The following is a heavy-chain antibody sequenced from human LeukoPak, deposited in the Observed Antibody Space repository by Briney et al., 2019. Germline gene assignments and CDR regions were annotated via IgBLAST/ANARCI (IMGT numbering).Heavy chain of an antibody. Sequence: PGGSLRLSCAASGFTFSGYWMSWLRQAPGKGLEWVANIKQDGGEKYYLDSVRGRFTISRDNAKNSLYLQMDSLRAEDTAVYYCARDGDDCSSSTCHYYYYYMDVWGKGTTVTVSS. CDR1: GFTFSGYW. V-gene: IGHV3-7*01. J-gene: IGHJ6*03. CDR3: ARDGDDCSSSTCHYYYYYMDV. CDR2: IKQDGGEK. D-gene: IGHD4-11*01.